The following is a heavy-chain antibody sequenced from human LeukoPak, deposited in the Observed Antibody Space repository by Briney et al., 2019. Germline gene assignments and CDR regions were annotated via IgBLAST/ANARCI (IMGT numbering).Heavy chain of an antibody. CDR2: IYTSGST. V-gene: IGHV4-4*07. J-gene: IGHJ3*02. CDR1: GGSISSYY. CDR3: ASPNIAARPGGTWARRGAFDI. D-gene: IGHD6-6*01. Sequence: SETLSLTCTVSGGSISSYYWSWIRQPAGKGLEWIGRIYTSGSTNYNPSLKSRVTISVDTSKNQFSLKLSSVTAADTAVYYCASPNIAARPGGTWARRGAFDIWGQGTMVTVSS.